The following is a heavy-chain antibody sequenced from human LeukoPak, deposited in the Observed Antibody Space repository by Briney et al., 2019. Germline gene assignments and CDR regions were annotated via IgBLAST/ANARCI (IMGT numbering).Heavy chain of an antibody. Sequence: SETLSLTCAVYGGSFSGYYWSWIRQPPGKWLEWIGEINHSGSTNYNPSLKSRVTISVDTSKNQFSLKLSSVTAADTAVYYCARALESLYYYYYYMDVSGKGTTVTVSS. V-gene: IGHV4-34*01. CDR2: INHSGST. J-gene: IGHJ6*03. CDR3: ARALESLYYYYYYMDV. CDR1: GGSFSGYY. D-gene: IGHD1-1*01.